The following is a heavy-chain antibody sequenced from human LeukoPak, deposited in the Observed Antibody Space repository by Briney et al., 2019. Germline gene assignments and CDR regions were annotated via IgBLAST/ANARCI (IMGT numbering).Heavy chain of an antibody. CDR1: GYTLTELS. CDR2: FDPEDGET. D-gene: IGHD2-2*01. V-gene: IGHV1-24*01. J-gene: IGHJ3*02. Sequence: GASVKVSCKVSGYTLTELSMHSVRQAPGKGLEWMGGFDPEDGETIYAQKFQGRVTMTEDTSTDTAYMELSSLRSEDTAVYYCATAVGYCSSTSCYDAFDIWGQGTMVTVSS. CDR3: ATAVGYCSSTSCYDAFDI.